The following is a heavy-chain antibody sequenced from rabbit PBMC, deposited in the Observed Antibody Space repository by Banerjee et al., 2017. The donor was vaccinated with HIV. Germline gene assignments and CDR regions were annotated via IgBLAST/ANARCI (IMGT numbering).Heavy chain of an antibody. CDR2: INTGSSGA. Sequence: EESGGGLVKPGASLTLTCKASGFSFSSGYDMCWVRQAPGKGLEWIACINTGSSGAYYASWAKGRFTISKTSSTMLMLQMTSLTSAVTAPYFCARYCRAWAWTRLDLWGQGTLVTVS. CDR3: ARYCRAWAWTRLDL. D-gene: IGHD4-1*01. CDR1: GFSFSSGYD. V-gene: IGHV1S40*01. J-gene: IGHJ3*01.